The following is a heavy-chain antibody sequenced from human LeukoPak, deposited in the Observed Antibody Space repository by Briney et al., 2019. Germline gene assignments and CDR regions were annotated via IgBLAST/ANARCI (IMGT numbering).Heavy chain of an antibody. CDR1: GGSISSGGYS. V-gene: IGHV4-30-2*01. CDR3: ARLTYCSSTSCLYGMDV. Sequence: PSQTLSLTCAVSGGSISSGGYSWSWIRQPPGTGLEWIGYIYHSGSTYYNPSLKSRVTISVDRSKNQFSLKLSSVTAADTAVYYCARLTYCSSTSCLYGMDVWGQGTTVTVSS. J-gene: IGHJ6*02. D-gene: IGHD2-2*01. CDR2: IYHSGST.